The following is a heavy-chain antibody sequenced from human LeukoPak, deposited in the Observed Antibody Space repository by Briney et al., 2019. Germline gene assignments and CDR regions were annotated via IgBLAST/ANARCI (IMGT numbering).Heavy chain of an antibody. V-gene: IGHV4-34*01. CDR2: INHSGST. CDR3: ARRSWFGELSRRYNWFDP. Sequence: SETLSLTCAVYGGSFSGYYWSWIRQPPGKGLEWIGEINHSGSTNYNPSLKSRVTISVDTSKNQFSLKLSSVTAADTAVYYCARRSWFGELSRRYNWFDPWGQGTLVTVSS. CDR1: GGSFSGYY. D-gene: IGHD3-10*01. J-gene: IGHJ5*02.